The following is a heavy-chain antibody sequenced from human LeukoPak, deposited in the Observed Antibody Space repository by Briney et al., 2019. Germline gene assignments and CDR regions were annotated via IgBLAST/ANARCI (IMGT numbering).Heavy chain of an antibody. Sequence: GGSLRPSCAASGFTFSSYSMNWVRQAPGKGLEWVSYISGGSGYIYYADSVKGRFTISRDNAKNSLYLQMNSLRAEDMAVYYCARAIAVAEGYWGQGTLVTVSS. CDR1: GFTFSSYS. V-gene: IGHV3-21*01. D-gene: IGHD6-19*01. CDR3: ARAIAVAEGY. CDR2: ISGGSGYI. J-gene: IGHJ4*02.